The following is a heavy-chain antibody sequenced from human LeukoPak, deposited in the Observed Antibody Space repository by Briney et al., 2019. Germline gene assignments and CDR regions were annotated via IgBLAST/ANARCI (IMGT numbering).Heavy chain of an antibody. J-gene: IGHJ6*02. CDR3: ARDRGRDYCSSTSCYAYYYYGMDV. CDR2: IYYSGST. V-gene: IGHV4-39*07. Sequence: SETLSLTCTVSGGSISSSSYYWGWIRQPPGKGLEWIGSIYYSGSTYYNPSLKSRVTISVDTSKNQFSLKLSSVTAADTAVYYCARDRGRDYCSSTSCYAYYYYGMDVWGQGTTVTVSS. CDR1: GGSISSSSYY. D-gene: IGHD2-2*01.